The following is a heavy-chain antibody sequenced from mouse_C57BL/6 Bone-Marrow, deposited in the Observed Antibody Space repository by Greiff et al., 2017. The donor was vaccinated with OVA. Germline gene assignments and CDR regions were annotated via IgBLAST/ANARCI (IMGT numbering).Heavy chain of an antibody. D-gene: IGHD2-5*01. CDR2: IDPETGGT. Sequence: QVQLKQSGAELVRPGASVTLSCKASGYTFTDYEMHWVKQTPVHGLEWIGAIDPETGGTAYNQKFKGKAILTADKSSRTAYMELRSLTSEDSAVNYCARGDSNYYAMDYWGQGTSVTVSS. CDR3: ARGDSNYYAMDY. J-gene: IGHJ4*01. CDR1: GYTFTDYE. V-gene: IGHV1-15*01.